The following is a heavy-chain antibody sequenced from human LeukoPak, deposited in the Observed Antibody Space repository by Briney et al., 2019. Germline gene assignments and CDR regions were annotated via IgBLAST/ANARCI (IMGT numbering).Heavy chain of an antibody. J-gene: IGHJ6*04. D-gene: IGHD2-2*02. Sequence: GRSLRLSCTASGFTFGDYAMSWVRQAPGQGLEWVGFIRSKAYGGTTEYAASVKGRFTISREDSKSIAYLQMNSLKTEDTAVYYCTRALPYCSSTSCYRLGYYYGMDVWGKGTTVTVSS. CDR2: IRSKAYGGTT. V-gene: IGHV3-49*04. CDR3: TRALPYCSSTSCYRLGYYYGMDV. CDR1: GFTFGDYA.